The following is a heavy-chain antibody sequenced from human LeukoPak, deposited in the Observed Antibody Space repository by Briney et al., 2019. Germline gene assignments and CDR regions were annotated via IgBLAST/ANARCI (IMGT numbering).Heavy chain of an antibody. CDR3: AREQWRLYYFDY. CDR2: ISAYNGNT. D-gene: IGHD6-19*01. CDR1: GYTFTSYG. J-gene: IGHJ4*02. V-gene: IGHV1-18*01. Sequence: ASVKVSCKASGYTFTSYGISWVRQAPGQGLEWMGWISAYNGNTNYAQKLQGRVTMTTDTSTSTAYMELKSLRSDDTAVYYCAREQWRLYYFDYWGQGTLVTVSS.